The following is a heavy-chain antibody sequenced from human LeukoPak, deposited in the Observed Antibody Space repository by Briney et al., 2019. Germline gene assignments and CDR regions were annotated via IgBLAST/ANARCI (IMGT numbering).Heavy chain of an antibody. D-gene: IGHD3-16*01. J-gene: IGHJ4*02. CDR2: INSSSYYI. CDR1: GFTFSSYS. CDR3: AGNYDQYAKPPTPHDY. Sequence: PGGSLRLSCAASGFTFSSYSMNWVRQAPGKGLEWVSSINSSSYYIYYADSVKGRFTISRDNAKNSLYPQMNSLRAEDTAVYYCAGNYDQYAKPPTPHDYWGQGTLVTVSS. V-gene: IGHV3-21*01.